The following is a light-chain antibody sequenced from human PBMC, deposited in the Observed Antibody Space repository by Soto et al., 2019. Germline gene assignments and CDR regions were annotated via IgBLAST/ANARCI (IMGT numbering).Light chain of an antibody. CDR2: GAS. Sequence: EIVLTQSLGTMSLSPVERDTLSCRSSESVSDNYLAWYQQRSGQAPRLVIYGASSRATGIPDRFSGSGSGTDFTLTISRLEPEDFAVYYCQHYGSPSWTFGQGTKVDIK. V-gene: IGKV3-20*01. CDR3: QHYGSPSWT. CDR1: ESVSDNY. J-gene: IGKJ1*01.